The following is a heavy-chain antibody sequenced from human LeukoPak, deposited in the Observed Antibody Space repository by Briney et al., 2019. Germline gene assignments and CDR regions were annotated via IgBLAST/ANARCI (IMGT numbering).Heavy chain of an antibody. CDR3: ARARGSYAFDI. D-gene: IGHD3-10*01. J-gene: IGHJ3*02. CDR1: GFTFSNAW. CDR2: IKSKTDGGTT. V-gene: IGHV3-15*01. Sequence: GGSLRLSCAASGFTFSNAWMSWVRQAPGKGLEWVGRIKSKTDGGTTDYAAPVKGRFTISRDDSKNTLYLQMNSLKTEDTAVYYCARARGSYAFDIWGQGTMVTVSS.